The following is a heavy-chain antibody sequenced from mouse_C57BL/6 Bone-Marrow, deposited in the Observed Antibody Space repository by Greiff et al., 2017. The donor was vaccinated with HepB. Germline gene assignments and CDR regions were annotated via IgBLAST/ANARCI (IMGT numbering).Heavy chain of an antibody. CDR3: ARCPPLLPFYAMDY. Sequence: QVHVKQSGPELVKPGASVKISCKASGYTFTDYYINWVKQRPGQGLEWIGWIFPGSGSTYYNEKFKGKATLTVDKSSSTAYMLLSSLTSEDSAVYFCARCPPLLPFYAMDYWGQGTSVTVSS. V-gene: IGHV1-75*01. D-gene: IGHD1-2*01. CDR1: GYTFTDYY. CDR2: IFPGSGST. J-gene: IGHJ4*01.